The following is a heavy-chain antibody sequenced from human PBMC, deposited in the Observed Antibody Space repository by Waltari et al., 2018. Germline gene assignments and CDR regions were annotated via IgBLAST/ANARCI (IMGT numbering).Heavy chain of an antibody. D-gene: IGHD3-9*01. CDR3: ARDFSDIFTGSADY. CDR1: GYTFTGHY. CDR2: INPKTGAT. Sequence: QVQLEQSGAEVEKPGASVKVSCKASGYTFTGHYIHWVRQTPGQGLEWIGWINPKTGATNYAQRFLGRVTMTRTTSISTAYMELSRLTSDDTAIYYCARDFSDIFTGSADYWGQGTLVTVSS. J-gene: IGHJ4*02. V-gene: IGHV1-2*02.